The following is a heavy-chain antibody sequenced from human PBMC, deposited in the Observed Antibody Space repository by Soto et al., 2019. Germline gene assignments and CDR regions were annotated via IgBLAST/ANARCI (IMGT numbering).Heavy chain of an antibody. Sequence: RPSVKVSCKASGCTFSIYAISWVRQAPGQGLEWMGGIIPIFGTANYAQKFQGRVTITADESTSTAYMELSSLRSEDTAVYYCASLHCTNGVCSNRNWFDPWGQGTLVTVSS. CDR2: IIPIFGTA. CDR3: ASLHCTNGVCSNRNWFDP. J-gene: IGHJ5*02. CDR1: GCTFSIYA. V-gene: IGHV1-69*13. D-gene: IGHD2-8*01.